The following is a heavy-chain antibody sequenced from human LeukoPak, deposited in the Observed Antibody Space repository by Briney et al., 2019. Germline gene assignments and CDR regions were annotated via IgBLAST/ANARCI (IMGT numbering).Heavy chain of an antibody. Sequence: PSETLSLTCTVSGGSISSSNYYWGWIRQAPGKGLEWIGSIYDSGNTYYNPSLKSRVTIYVDTSKNQFSLKLNSMTAADTAMYYRASGSSSGLLGWFDPWGQGTLVTVSS. V-gene: IGHV4-39*01. CDR1: GGSISSSNYY. CDR2: IYDSGNT. CDR3: ASGSSSGLLGWFDP. D-gene: IGHD6-13*01. J-gene: IGHJ5*02.